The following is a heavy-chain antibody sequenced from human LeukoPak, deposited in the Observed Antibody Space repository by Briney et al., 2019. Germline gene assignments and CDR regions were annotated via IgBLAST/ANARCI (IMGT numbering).Heavy chain of an antibody. J-gene: IGHJ4*02. CDR3: AREPTTGNYFDY. CDR2: IYYSGST. CDR1: GGSISSYY. V-gene: IGHV4-59*01. D-gene: IGHD4-17*01. Sequence: SSETLSLTCTVSGGSISSYYWSWIRQPPGKGLEWIGYIYYSGSTNYNPSLKSRVTISVDTSKNQFSLKLSSVTAADTAVYYCAREPTTGNYFDYWGQGTLVTVSS.